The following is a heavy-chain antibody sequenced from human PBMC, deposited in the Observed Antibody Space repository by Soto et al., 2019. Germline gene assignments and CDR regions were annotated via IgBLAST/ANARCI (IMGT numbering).Heavy chain of an antibody. Sequence: SVKVSCKASGGTFGSHGIAWVRQAPGQGLEWMGGFIAMLGTPTYAKKVQGRATITADESLTSSYLELRSLISEDTAMYFCARGAMANFDYWGQGTVVTVSS. CDR2: FIAMLGTP. V-gene: IGHV1-69*13. CDR3: ARGAMANFDY. CDR1: GGTFGSHG. J-gene: IGHJ4*02. D-gene: IGHD5-18*01.